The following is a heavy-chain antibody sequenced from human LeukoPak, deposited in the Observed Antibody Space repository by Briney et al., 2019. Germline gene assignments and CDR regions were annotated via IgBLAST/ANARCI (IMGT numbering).Heavy chain of an antibody. D-gene: IGHD5-18*01. Sequence: SETLSLTCTVSGYSISSGYYWGWIRQPPGKGLEWIGSIYHSGSTYYNPSLKSRVTISVDTSKNQFSLKLSSVTAADTAVYYCARGGIQLWSNWFDPWGQGTLVTVSS. CDR2: IYHSGST. CDR1: GYSISSGYY. CDR3: ARGGIQLWSNWFDP. J-gene: IGHJ5*02. V-gene: IGHV4-38-2*02.